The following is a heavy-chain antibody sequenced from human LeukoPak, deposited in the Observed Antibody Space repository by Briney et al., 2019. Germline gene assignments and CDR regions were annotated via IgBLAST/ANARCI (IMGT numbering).Heavy chain of an antibody. J-gene: IGHJ4*02. V-gene: IGHV3-23*01. CDR3: AKDVCTSPRCLLYFDS. CDR2: ISGFNT. Sequence: PGGSLRLSCTASGFAFSDYAMNWVRQAPGKGLEWVSGISGFNTYYAGSVRGRFTISRDNSRNVMYLQMNGLRAEDTAIYYCAKDVCTSPRCLLYFDSWGQGTPVTVSS. D-gene: IGHD2-8*01. CDR1: GFAFSDYA.